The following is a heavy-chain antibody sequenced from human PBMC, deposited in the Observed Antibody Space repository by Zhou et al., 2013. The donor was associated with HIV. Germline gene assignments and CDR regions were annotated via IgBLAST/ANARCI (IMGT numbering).Heavy chain of an antibody. V-gene: IGHV1-2*02. CDR2: INTYNGDR. CDR3: ARGFIAAAGTPPIHFDY. D-gene: IGHD6-13*01. J-gene: IGHJ4*02. Sequence: QVQLIQSGAAMKKPGATVRISCKPSGYPFVDYYIHWVRQAPGQGLEWMGWINTYNGDRKYLQKFQGRVTMTTNTSTNTVYMELRSLRSDDTAVYYCARGFIAAAGTPPIHFDYWGPGTVVTVSA. CDR1: GYPFVDYY.